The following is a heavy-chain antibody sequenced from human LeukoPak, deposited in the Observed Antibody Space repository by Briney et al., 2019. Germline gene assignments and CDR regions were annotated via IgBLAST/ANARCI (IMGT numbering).Heavy chain of an antibody. CDR1: GGSISSYY. V-gene: IGHV4-4*07. CDR3: ARARSLPGTTSNFDY. CDR2: IYTSGNT. D-gene: IGHD1-7*01. Sequence: PSETLSLTCTVSGGSISSYYWSWIRQPAGKGLEWIGRIYTSGNTNYNPSLKSRVTMSVDTSKNQFSLKLSSVAAADTAVYYCARARSLPGTTSNFDYWGQGTLVTVYS. J-gene: IGHJ4*02.